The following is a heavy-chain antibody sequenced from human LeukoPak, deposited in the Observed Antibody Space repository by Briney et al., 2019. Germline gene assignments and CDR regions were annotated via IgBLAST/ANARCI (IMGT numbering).Heavy chain of an antibody. J-gene: IGHJ6*02. Sequence: ASVKVSCKASGYAFTDYYTHWVRQTPGQGLEWMGWINPYSGGTNYAQKFQGRVTLTRDTSISTDYMELNRLGSDDTAVYYCARVPGELLVYHYSGMDVWGQGTTVTVSS. CDR3: ARVPGELLVYHYSGMDV. D-gene: IGHD3-16*01. CDR2: INPYSGGT. CDR1: GYAFTDYY. V-gene: IGHV1-2*02.